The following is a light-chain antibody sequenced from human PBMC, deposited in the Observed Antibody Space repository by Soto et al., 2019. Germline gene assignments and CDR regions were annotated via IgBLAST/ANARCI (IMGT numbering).Light chain of an antibody. J-gene: IGKJ1*01. V-gene: IGKV3-11*01. CDR1: QSVGSS. CDR3: QQGNTWPWT. Sequence: IVLTQSPGTLSLSPGERATLSCRASQSVGSSLAWYQQKLGQAPRLLIYAASDRATGIPGRFSGSGSGTDFTLIISSLEPEDFAFYYCQQGNTWPWTFGQGTKVDIK. CDR2: AAS.